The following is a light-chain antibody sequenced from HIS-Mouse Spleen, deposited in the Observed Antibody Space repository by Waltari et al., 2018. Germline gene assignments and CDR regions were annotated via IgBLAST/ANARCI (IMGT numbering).Light chain of an antibody. CDR3: QQYGSSPPWP. V-gene: IGKV3-20*01. Sequence: EIVLTQSPGTLSLSPGDRATLSCRASQSVSSSYLAWYQQKPGQAPRLLIYGASSRATGIPDRFSGSGYGTDFTLTISRLEPEDFAVYYCQQYGSSPPWPFGQGTKVEIK. CDR1: QSVSSSY. J-gene: IGKJ1*01. CDR2: GAS.